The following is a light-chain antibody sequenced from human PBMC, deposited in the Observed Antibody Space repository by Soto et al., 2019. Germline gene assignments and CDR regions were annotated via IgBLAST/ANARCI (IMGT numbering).Light chain of an antibody. J-gene: IGKJ4*01. CDR1: QSVSGN. Sequence: EIVMTQSPATLSVSPGESATLSCRASQSVSGNLAWYQQKPGQAPRLLIYGASTRATGFPARFSGSRSGTEFTLTISSLQSEDVAFYYCQQYNKWPLTFGGGTRVEIK. CDR3: QQYNKWPLT. CDR2: GAS. V-gene: IGKV3-15*01.